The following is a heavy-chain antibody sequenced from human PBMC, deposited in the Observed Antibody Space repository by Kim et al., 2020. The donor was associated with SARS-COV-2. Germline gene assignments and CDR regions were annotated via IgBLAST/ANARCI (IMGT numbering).Heavy chain of an antibody. Sequence: GGSLRLSCAASGFTFSSYSMNWVRQAPGKGLEWVSYISSSSSTIYYADSVKGRFTISRDNAKNSLYLQMNSLRAEDTAVYYCAREWEGSGSYSAFDIWGQGTMVTVSS. CDR1: GFTFSSYS. J-gene: IGHJ3*02. D-gene: IGHD1-26*01. CDR3: AREWEGSGSYSAFDI. CDR2: ISSSSSTI. V-gene: IGHV3-48*04.